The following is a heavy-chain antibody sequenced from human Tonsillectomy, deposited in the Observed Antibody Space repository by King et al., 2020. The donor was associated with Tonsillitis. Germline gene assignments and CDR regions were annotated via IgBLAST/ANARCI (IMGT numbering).Heavy chain of an antibody. CDR2: ISGYNGNT. CDR1: GYTFTSYA. Sequence: QLVQSGAEVKKPGASVKVSCKASGYTFTSYAISWVRQAPGQGLEWMGWISGYNGNTNYAQKLQGRVTMTTDTSTSTAYMELRSLRSDDTAMYYCARVVVSGSYYYYFDYGGQGTLVTVSS. J-gene: IGHJ4*02. V-gene: IGHV1-18*01. D-gene: IGHD1-26*01. CDR3: ARVVVSGSYYYYFDY.